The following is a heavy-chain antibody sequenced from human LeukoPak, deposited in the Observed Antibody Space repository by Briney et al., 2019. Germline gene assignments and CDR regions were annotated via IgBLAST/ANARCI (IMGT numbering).Heavy chain of an antibody. J-gene: IGHJ5*02. D-gene: IGHD3-10*01. Sequence: SETMSLTCAVYGGSFSGYYWSWIRQPPGKGLEWIGEINHSGSTNYNPSLKSRVTISVDTSKNQFSLKLSSVTAADTAVYYCARGGVRGVIIGWFDPWGQGTLVTVSS. V-gene: IGHV4-34*01. CDR1: GGSFSGYY. CDR2: INHSGST. CDR3: ARGGVRGVIIGWFDP.